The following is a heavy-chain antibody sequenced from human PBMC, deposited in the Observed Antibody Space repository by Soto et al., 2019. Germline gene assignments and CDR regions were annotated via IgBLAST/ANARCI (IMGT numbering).Heavy chain of an antibody. CDR1: GFTFSSYS. D-gene: IGHD3-16*01. CDR3: WKVRLGRFGGYFGY. J-gene: IGHJ4*02. Sequence: PGGSLRLSCAASGFTFSSYSMSWVRQAPGKGLEWVSGLSSSGDTTYYAESVKGRFTISRDVSKNTLYLQMNSLRAEDTAVYYCWKVRLGRFGGYFGYLGQGSLVTVSS. CDR2: LSSSGDTT. V-gene: IGHV3-23*01.